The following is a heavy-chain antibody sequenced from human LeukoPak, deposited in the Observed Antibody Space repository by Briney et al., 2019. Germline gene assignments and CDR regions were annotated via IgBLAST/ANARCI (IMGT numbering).Heavy chain of an antibody. Sequence: GGSLRLSCAASGFTFSSYSMYWVRQAPGKGLEWVSSISSSSSYIYYADSVKGRFTISRDNAKNSLYLQMNSLRAEDTAVYYCASSFSEYYDSSGYYSYWGQGTLVTVSS. D-gene: IGHD3-22*01. CDR3: ASSFSEYYDSSGYYSY. CDR1: GFTFSSYS. CDR2: ISSSSSYI. J-gene: IGHJ4*02. V-gene: IGHV3-21*01.